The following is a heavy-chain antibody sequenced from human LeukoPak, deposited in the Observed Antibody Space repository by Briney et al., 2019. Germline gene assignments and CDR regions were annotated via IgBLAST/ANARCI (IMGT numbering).Heavy chain of an antibody. CDR2: IGTAGDT. CDR1: GFTFSSYD. D-gene: IGHD5-18*01. CDR3: ARALLRGYSYGYYYGMDV. Sequence: GGSLRLSCAASGFTFSSYDMHWVRQATGKGPEWVSAIGTAGDTYYPGSVKGRFTISRENAKNSLYLQMNSLRAGDTAVYYCARALLRGYSYGYYYGMDVWGQGTTVTVSS. J-gene: IGHJ6*02. V-gene: IGHV3-13*01.